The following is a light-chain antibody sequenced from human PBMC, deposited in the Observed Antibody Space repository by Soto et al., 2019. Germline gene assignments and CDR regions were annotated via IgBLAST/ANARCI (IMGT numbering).Light chain of an antibody. V-gene: IGKV3-11*01. Sequence: EIVLTQSPATLSLSPGERATLSCRASQSVSSYLAWYQQKPGQAPRLLIYDASNMATGIPARFSGSGSGTDFTLTISSLEPEDFAAYYCQQRSSWPLTFGQGTKLEIK. CDR2: DAS. CDR1: QSVSSY. CDR3: QQRSSWPLT. J-gene: IGKJ2*01.